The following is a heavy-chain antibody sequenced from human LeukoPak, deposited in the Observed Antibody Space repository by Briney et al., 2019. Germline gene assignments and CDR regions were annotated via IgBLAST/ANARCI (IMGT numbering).Heavy chain of an antibody. V-gene: IGHV3-30*18. Sequence: GGSLRLSCAASGFTFSSYGMHWVRQAPGKGLEWVAVISYDGSNKYYADSVKGRFTISRDNSKNTLYLQMNSLRAEDTAVYYCAKDMGDGYSPIDYWGQGTLVTVSS. J-gene: IGHJ4*02. D-gene: IGHD5-24*01. CDR1: GFTFSSYG. CDR2: ISYDGSNK. CDR3: AKDMGDGYSPIDY.